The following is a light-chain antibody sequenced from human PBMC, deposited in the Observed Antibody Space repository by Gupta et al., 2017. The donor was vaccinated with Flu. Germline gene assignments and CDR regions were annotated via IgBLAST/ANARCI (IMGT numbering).Light chain of an antibody. J-gene: IGLJ2*01. CDR3: CSYAGGVV. Sequence: QSALTQPASVSGSTGQSITISCTGTSSDVGSYNLASWYQQHPGKVPKLLIYEDSKRPSGVSNRFSGSRSGNTASLTISGLQAEDEAGYYCCSYAGGVVFGGGTKLTVL. V-gene: IGLV2-23*01. CDR2: EDS. CDR1: SSDVGSYNL.